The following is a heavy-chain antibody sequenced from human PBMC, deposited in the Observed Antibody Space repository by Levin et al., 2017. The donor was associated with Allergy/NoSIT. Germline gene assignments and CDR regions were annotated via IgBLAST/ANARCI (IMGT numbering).Heavy chain of an antibody. CDR1: GFTFTNHW. V-gene: IGHV3-7*01. Sequence: GGSLRLSCAASGFTFTNHWMSWVRQAPGKGLEWVANIKQDGSEKYYVDSVKGRFTISRDNAKNSLYLQMNSLRAGDTAVYYCARDWGINYWGQGTLVTVYS. J-gene: IGHJ4*02. CDR3: ARDWGINY. D-gene: IGHD3-16*01. CDR2: IKQDGSEK.